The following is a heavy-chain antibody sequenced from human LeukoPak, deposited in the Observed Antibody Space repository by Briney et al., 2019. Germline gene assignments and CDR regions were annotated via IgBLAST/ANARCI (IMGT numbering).Heavy chain of an antibody. D-gene: IGHD3-9*01. CDR1: GGSFSGYY. V-gene: IGHV4-34*01. J-gene: IGHJ4*02. CDR3: ARGVLRYFDWFDD. CDR2: INHSGST. Sequence: SETLSLTCAVYGGSFSGYYWSWICQPPGKGLEWIGEINHSGSTNYNPSLKSRVTISVDTSKNQFSLRLSSVTAADTAVYYCARGVLRYFDWFDDWGQGTLVTVSS.